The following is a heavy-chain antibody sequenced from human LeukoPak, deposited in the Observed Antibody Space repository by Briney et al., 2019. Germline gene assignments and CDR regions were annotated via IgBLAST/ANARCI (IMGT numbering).Heavy chain of an antibody. D-gene: IGHD3-10*01. J-gene: IGHJ4*02. Sequence: PGRSLRLSCAASGFAFSSYAVHWVRQAPGKGLECVAVISHGGSKKYYADFVKGRFTISRDNSKNTLYLHMNSLIPEDTAVYFCAKDWKFYYVSGSFFPDNWGQGTLVTVSS. CDR2: ISHGGSKK. CDR3: AKDWKFYYVSGSFFPDN. V-gene: IGHV3-30-3*01. CDR1: GFAFSSYA.